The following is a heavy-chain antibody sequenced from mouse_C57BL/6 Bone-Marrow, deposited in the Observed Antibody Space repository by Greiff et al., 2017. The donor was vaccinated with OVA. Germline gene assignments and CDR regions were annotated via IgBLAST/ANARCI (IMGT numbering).Heavy chain of an antibody. CDR1: GFTFSSYA. CDR3: ARDRGY. J-gene: IGHJ2*01. Sequence: VQLKESGGGLVKPGGSLKLSCAASGFTFSSYAMSWVRQTPEKRLEWVATISDGGSYTYYPDNVKGRFTISRDNAKNNLYLQMSHLKSEDTAMYYCARDRGYWGQGTTLTVSS. CDR2: ISDGGSYT. D-gene: IGHD3-1*01. V-gene: IGHV5-4*01.